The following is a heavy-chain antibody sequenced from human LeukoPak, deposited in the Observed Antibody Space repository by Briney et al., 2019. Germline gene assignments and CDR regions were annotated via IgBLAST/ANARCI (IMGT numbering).Heavy chain of an antibody. J-gene: IGHJ5*02. CDR1: GGSISSYY. CDR2: IYASGST. V-gene: IGHV4-4*07. CDR3: ARGVSYYYDSSGDQYNWFDP. Sequence: PSETLSLTCTVSGGSISSYYWSWIRQPAGKGLEWIGRIYASGSTNYNPPLKSRVTMSVHTSKSQVSLKLSSVTAADTAVYYCARGVSYYYDSSGDQYNWFDPWGQGTLVTVSS. D-gene: IGHD3-22*01.